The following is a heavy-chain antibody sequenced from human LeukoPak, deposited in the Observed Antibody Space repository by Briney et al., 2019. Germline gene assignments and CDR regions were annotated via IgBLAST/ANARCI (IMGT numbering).Heavy chain of an antibody. CDR2: ISSSSSTI. J-gene: IGHJ4*02. V-gene: IGHV3-48*01. CDR3: ARDYYDSSGCRPYDF. Sequence: GGSLRLSCAASGFTFSSYTMNWVRQAPGKGLEWVSYISSSSSTIYYADSVKGRFTISRDNAKNSLYLQMNSLRAEDTAVYYCARDYYDSSGCRPYDFWGQGILVTVSS. D-gene: IGHD3-22*01. CDR1: GFTFSSYT.